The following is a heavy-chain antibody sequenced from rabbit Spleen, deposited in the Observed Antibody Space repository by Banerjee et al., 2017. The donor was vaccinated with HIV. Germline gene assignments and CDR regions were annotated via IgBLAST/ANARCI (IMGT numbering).Heavy chain of an antibody. CDR2: IDTDSSGFT. CDR1: GVSFSRSSY. D-gene: IGHD1-1*01. J-gene: IGHJ6*01. Sequence: QERLEESGGDLVKPGASLTLTCIASGVSFSRSSYLCWVRQAPGKGLEWIACIDTDSSGFTYFATWAKGRFTCSKTSSTTVTLQMTRLTAADTATYFCARDTSSSFSSYGMDLWGPGTLVTVS. V-gene: IGHV1S45*01. CDR3: ARDTSSSFSSYGMDL.